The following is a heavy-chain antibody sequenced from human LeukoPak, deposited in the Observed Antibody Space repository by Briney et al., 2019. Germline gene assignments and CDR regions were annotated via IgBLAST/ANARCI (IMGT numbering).Heavy chain of an antibody. CDR2: ISWNSGSI. D-gene: IGHD4-17*01. Sequence: GGSLRLSCAASGFTFDGYAMHWVRQAPGKGLEWVSGISWNSGSIGYADSVKGRFTISRDNAKNSLYLQMNSLRAEDTALYYCAKDYGDYVSDYYGMDVWGQGTTVTVSS. V-gene: IGHV3-9*01. J-gene: IGHJ6*02. CDR1: GFTFDGYA. CDR3: AKDYGDYVSDYYGMDV.